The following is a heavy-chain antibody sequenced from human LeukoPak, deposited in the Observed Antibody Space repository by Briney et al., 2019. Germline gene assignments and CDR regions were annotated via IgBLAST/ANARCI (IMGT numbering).Heavy chain of an antibody. CDR3: ARAGYSGYDPGLNY. J-gene: IGHJ4*02. V-gene: IGHV3-13*04. D-gene: IGHD5-12*01. CDR2: IGTAGDT. Sequence: GGSLRLSCAASGFTLSSYDIHWVRQVTGKGLEWVSVIGTAGDTYYTGTVKGRFTISRGNAKNSLYLQMNSLRAGDTAVYYCARAGYSGYDPGLNYWGQGTLVTVSS. CDR1: GFTLSSYD.